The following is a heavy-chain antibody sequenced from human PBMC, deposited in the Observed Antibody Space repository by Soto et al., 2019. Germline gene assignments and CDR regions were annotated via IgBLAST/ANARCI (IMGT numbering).Heavy chain of an antibody. D-gene: IGHD3-3*01. J-gene: IGHJ4*02. CDR2: ISGSGGST. V-gene: IGHV3-23*01. CDR1: GFTFADYA. Sequence: GGSLRLSCAASGFTFADYAMTWVRQAPGKGLEWVTVISGSGGSTYYADSVKGRFTISRDTSKNTLYLQMNSLRAEDTAIYYCAKDHAIFGVVTSYFDYWGQGTLVTVSS. CDR3: AKDHAIFGVVTSYFDY.